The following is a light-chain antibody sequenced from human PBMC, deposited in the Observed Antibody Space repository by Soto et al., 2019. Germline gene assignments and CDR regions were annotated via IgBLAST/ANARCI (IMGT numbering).Light chain of an antibody. CDR2: AAS. J-gene: IGKJ5*01. Sequence: DIQMTQSPSSLSASVGDRVTITCRASQSISSYLNWYQQKPGNAPKVLIYAASSLQSGLPSRFSGSGSGTDFTLTISSLQHEDFATYYCQQSYRAPITFGQGTRLEIK. CDR3: QQSYRAPIT. CDR1: QSISSY. V-gene: IGKV1-39*01.